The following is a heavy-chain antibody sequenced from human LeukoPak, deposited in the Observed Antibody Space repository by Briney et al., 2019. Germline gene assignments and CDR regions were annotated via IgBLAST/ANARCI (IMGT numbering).Heavy chain of an antibody. Sequence: ASVKVSFKASGYTFTGYYMHWVRQAPGQGLEWMGWINPNSGGTNYAQKFQGRVTMTRDTSISTAYMELSRLRSDDTAVYHCAEVRYSGSYYFWGQGTLVTVSS. V-gene: IGHV1-2*02. D-gene: IGHD1-26*01. J-gene: IGHJ4*02. CDR3: AEVRYSGSYYF. CDR1: GYTFTGYY. CDR2: INPNSGGT.